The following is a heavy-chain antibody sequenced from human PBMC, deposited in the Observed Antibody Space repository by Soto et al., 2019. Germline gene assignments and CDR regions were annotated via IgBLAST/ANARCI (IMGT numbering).Heavy chain of an antibody. Sequence: SVKVSCKASGGTFSSYAISWVRQAPGQGLEWMGGIIPIFGTANYAQKFQGRVTITADESTSTAYMELSSLRSEDTAVYYCARDCSGGSCYPPRPGMDVWGQGTTVTVS. J-gene: IGHJ6*02. V-gene: IGHV1-69*13. CDR2: IIPIFGTA. D-gene: IGHD2-15*01. CDR3: ARDCSGGSCYPPRPGMDV. CDR1: GGTFSSYA.